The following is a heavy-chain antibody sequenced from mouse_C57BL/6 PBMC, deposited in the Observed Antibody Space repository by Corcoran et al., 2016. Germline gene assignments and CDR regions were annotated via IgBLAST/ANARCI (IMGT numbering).Heavy chain of an antibody. D-gene: IGHD3-1*01. J-gene: IGHJ3*01. CDR2: ISYDGSN. Sequence: DVQLRESGPGLVKPSQYLSLICSVNGYSITSGYYWNWIRQFPGNKLEWMGYISYDGSNNYNPSLKNRISITRDTSKNQFFLKLNSVTTEDTATYYCARDQPPGYWGQGTLVTVSA. V-gene: IGHV3-6*01. CDR3: ARDQPPGY. CDR1: GYSITSGYY.